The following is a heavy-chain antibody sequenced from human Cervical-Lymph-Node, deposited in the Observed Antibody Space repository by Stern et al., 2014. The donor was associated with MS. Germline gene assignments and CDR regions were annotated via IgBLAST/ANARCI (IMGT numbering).Heavy chain of an antibody. CDR2: MNPDSGDT. Sequence: QVQLVESGAGVEKPGASVKVSCKASGYTFTRYDIHWVRRAAGQGLEWMGWMNPDSGDTGLAQKFQGRVTLTRDTSISTAYLELHSLKSDDTAVYYCTRGPRTWGRGTLITVSS. CDR1: GYTFTRYD. V-gene: IGHV1-8*01. D-gene: IGHD1-7*01. J-gene: IGHJ4*02. CDR3: TRGPRT.